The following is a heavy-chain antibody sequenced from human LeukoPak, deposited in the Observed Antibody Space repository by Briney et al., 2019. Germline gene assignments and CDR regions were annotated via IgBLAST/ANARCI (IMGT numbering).Heavy chain of an antibody. Sequence: ASVKVSCKASGYTFTGYYMHWVRQAPGQGLEWMGWINPNSGGTNYAQKFQGRVTMTRDTSISTAYMELSRLRSDDTAVYYCARPLIAGHYYYGMDVWGQGTTVTVSS. D-gene: IGHD6-13*01. CDR2: INPNSGGT. CDR3: ARPLIAGHYYYGMDV. CDR1: GYTFTGYY. V-gene: IGHV1-2*02. J-gene: IGHJ6*02.